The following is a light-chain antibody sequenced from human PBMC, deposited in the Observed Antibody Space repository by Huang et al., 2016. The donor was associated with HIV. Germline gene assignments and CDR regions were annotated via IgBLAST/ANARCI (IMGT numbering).Light chain of an antibody. CDR1: QSLSSYY. CDR2: ATS. CDR3: HHYGSPPWT. V-gene: IGKV3-20*01. J-gene: IGKJ1*01. Sequence: DIVLTQSPGTLSLSPGERATHSCRASQSLSSYYVAWYQQKAGQTPRLLIHATSTRANGIPDRFSGSGSGAGFTLTISRLEPEDSAVYFCHHYGSPPWTFGQGTRVEIK.